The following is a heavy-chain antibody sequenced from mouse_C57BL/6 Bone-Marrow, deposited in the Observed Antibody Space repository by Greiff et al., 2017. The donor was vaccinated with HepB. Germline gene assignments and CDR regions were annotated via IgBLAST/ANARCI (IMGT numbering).Heavy chain of an antibody. J-gene: IGHJ2*01. V-gene: IGHV6-6*01. D-gene: IGHD4-1*01. CDR3: TAWEKGCFDY. Sequence: EVQLQQSGGGLVQPGGSMKLSCAASGFTFSDAWMDWVRQSPEKGLEWVAEIRNKANNHATYYAESVKGRFTISRDDSKSSVYLQMNSLRAEDTGIYYCTAWEKGCFDYWGQGTTLTVSS. CDR2: IRNKANNHAT. CDR1: GFTFSDAW.